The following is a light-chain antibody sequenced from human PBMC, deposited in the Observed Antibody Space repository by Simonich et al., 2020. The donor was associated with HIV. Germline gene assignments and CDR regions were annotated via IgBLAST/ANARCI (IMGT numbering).Light chain of an antibody. Sequence: DIVMTQSPDSLTVSLGERATINCKSRQSVLYSDNNKNYLGWYQHKPGQTPKLLIYWSSTRGSGVPDRFSGSGSGTDFTLTISSLQAEDVAVYYCQQYYSTPLTFGGGTKVEIK. CDR3: QQYYSTPLT. J-gene: IGKJ4*01. V-gene: IGKV4-1*01. CDR1: QSVLYSDNNKNY. CDR2: WSS.